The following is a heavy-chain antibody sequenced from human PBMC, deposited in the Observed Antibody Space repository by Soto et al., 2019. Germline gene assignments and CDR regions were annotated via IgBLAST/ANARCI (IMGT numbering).Heavy chain of an antibody. D-gene: IGHD6-13*01. CDR2: IYHTGST. Sequence: QVQLQESGPGLVKPSQTLSLTCTVSGDSISRGGYYYNWIRHLPGKGLEWIGYIYHTGSTNYNPSLQSRVTISVDTSKNQLSLELRSVTAADTAVYYCVRDGDGVYGLGWFDPWGQGTRVTVSS. CDR1: GDSISRGGYY. J-gene: IGHJ5*01. V-gene: IGHV4-31*03. CDR3: VRDGDGVYGLGWFDP.